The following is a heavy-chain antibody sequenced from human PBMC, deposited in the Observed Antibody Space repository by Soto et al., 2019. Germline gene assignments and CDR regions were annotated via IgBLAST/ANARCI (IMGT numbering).Heavy chain of an antibody. CDR1: GYPFSNYY. Sequence: ASVQVSCKGSGYPFSNYYIHCVRQAPGQGLEWMGIINPSGGGTSYAQSFQGRVTMTRDTSTSTVYMELSSLRSEDTAGYHCARGTGYGYYHHFDFWGQGTLVTVSS. CDR3: ARGTGYGYYHHFDF. V-gene: IGHV1-46*01. J-gene: IGHJ4*02. D-gene: IGHD3-22*01. CDR2: INPSGGGT.